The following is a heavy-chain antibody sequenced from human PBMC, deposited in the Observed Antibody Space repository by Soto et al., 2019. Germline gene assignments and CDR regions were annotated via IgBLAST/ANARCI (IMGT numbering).Heavy chain of an antibody. D-gene: IGHD4-17*01. J-gene: IGHJ4*02. V-gene: IGHV3-23*01. Sequence: EVQLLESGGGLVQPGGSLRLSCAASGFTFSSYAMSWVRQAPGKGLEWVSAISGSGGSTYYADSGKGRFTISRDNSKNTLYLQMNSHRAEDTAVYYCAKVQGHDYLFDYWGQGTLVTVSS. CDR1: GFTFSSYA. CDR2: ISGSGGST. CDR3: AKVQGHDYLFDY.